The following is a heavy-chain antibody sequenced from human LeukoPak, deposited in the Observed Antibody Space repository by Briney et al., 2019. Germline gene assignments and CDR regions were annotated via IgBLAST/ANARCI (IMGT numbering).Heavy chain of an antibody. J-gene: IGHJ5*02. V-gene: IGHV4-30-4*08. CDR1: GGSISSGDYY. CDR2: IYYSGST. D-gene: IGHD3-9*01. CDR3: ARVRDYDILTGYWDP. Sequence: SETLSLTCTVSGGSISSGDYYWSWIRQPPGKGLEWIGYIYYSGSTYYNPSLKSRVTISVDTSKNQFSLKLSSVTAADTAVYYCARVRDYDILTGYWDPWGQGTLVTVSS.